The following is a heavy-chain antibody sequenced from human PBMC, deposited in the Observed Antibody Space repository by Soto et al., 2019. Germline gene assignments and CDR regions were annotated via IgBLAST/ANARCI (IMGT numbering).Heavy chain of an antibody. V-gene: IGHV4-4*02. Sequence: QVQLQESGPGLVKPSGTLSLTCGVFGGSISNSNWWTWVRQPPGKGLEWIGEIYHSGSTNYNSSLMSRVTISLDKVNNQFSLKLTSVTAADTAVYYCAHRLIVGAAIWGQGALVTVSS. CDR3: AHRLIVGAAI. D-gene: IGHD1-26*01. J-gene: IGHJ4*02. CDR1: GGSISNSNW. CDR2: IYHSGST.